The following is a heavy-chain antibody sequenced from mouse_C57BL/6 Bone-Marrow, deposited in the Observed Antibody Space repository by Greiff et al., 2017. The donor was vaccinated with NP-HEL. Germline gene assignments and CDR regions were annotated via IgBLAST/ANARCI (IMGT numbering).Heavy chain of an antibody. CDR3: AREEEY. J-gene: IGHJ2*01. V-gene: IGHV1-76*01. Sequence: QVQLKQSGAGLVRPGASLKLSCKSTGYTFTDHYINWVKQTPGQGLELVARIYPGGGNTYYNEKFKGKATLTAQKSSSTSYRQLSSLTSEVSAVYFCAREEEYWGQGTTLTVSS. CDR1: GYTFTDHY. CDR2: IYPGGGNT.